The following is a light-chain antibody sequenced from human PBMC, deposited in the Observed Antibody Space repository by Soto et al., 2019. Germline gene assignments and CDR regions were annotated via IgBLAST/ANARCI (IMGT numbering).Light chain of an antibody. Sequence: QSALTQPASVSGSPGQSITISCTGTSSDVGGYNYVSWYQQHPGKAPKLMIYDVSNRPSGVSNHFSGSKSGNTASLTISGVQAEDEADYYCSSYTSSRTYVFGTGTKVTVL. CDR1: SSDVGGYNY. V-gene: IGLV2-14*01. CDR2: DVS. CDR3: SSYTSSRTYV. J-gene: IGLJ1*01.